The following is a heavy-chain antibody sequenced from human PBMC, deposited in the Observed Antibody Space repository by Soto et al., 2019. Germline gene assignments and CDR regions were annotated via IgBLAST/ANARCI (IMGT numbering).Heavy chain of an antibody. CDR1: GYTFSSYG. D-gene: IGHD1-20*01. CDR3: ARGYNWNPKYFFDY. J-gene: IGHJ4*02. Sequence: ASVKVSCKASGYTFSSYGISWVRQAPGQGLEWMGWISTYNGNTNYAQKLQGRVTMTTDTSTSTAYMELRSLRSDDTAVYYCARGYNWNPKYFFDYWGQGTLVTVSS. V-gene: IGHV1-18*01. CDR2: ISTYNGNT.